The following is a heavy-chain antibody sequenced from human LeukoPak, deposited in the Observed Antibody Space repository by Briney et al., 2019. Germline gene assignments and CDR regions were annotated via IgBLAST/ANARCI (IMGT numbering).Heavy chain of an antibody. CDR1: GGSISSYY. D-gene: IGHD4-17*01. V-gene: IGHV4-59*01. CDR3: ARGENYGDYYFDY. J-gene: IGHJ4*02. CDR2: IYYSGST. Sequence: SETLSLTCTVSGGSISSYYWSWIRQPPGKGLEWIGYIYYSGSTNYNPSLKSRVTISVDTSKNQSSLKLSSVTAADTAVYYCARGENYGDYYFDYWGQGTLVTVSS.